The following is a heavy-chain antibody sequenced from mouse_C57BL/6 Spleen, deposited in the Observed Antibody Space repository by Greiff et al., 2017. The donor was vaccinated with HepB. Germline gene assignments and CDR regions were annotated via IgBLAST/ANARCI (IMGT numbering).Heavy chain of an antibody. J-gene: IGHJ2*01. D-gene: IGHD1-1*01. V-gene: IGHV5-4*01. CDR3: ASASYYGSPYYFDY. CDR1: GFTFSSYA. CDR2: ISDGGSYT. Sequence: EVQGVASGGGLVKPGWSLKLSCAASGFTFSSYAMSWVRQTPEKRLEWVATISDGGSYTYYPDNVKGRFTISRDNAKNNLYLQMSHLKSEDTAMYYCASASYYGSPYYFDYWGQGTTLTVSS.